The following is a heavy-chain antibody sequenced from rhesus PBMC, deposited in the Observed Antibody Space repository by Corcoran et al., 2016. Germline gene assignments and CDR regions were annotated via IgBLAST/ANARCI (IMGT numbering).Heavy chain of an antibody. CDR2: ISYSGST. D-gene: IGHD4-23*01. CDR3: AGDDTVTTNY. V-gene: IGHV4-122*02. Sequence: QVQLQESGPGLVKPSETLSLTCAVSGGSISSSYYYWSWIRQAPGKGREWIGYISYSGSTSYNPSLKSRVTIARDTSKNQFSLKLSSVTAADTAVYYCAGDDTVTTNYWGQGVLVTVSS. CDR1: GGSISSSYYY. J-gene: IGHJ4*01.